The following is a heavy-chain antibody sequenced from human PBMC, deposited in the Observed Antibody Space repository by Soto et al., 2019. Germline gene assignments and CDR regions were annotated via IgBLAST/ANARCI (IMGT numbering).Heavy chain of an antibody. V-gene: IGHV1-8*01. CDR2: MNPNSGNT. Sequence: ASVKVSCKASGYTFTSYDINWVRQATGQGLEWMGWMNPNSGNTGYAQKFQGRVTMTRNTSISTAYMELSSLRSEDTAVYYCARDSSGYDLNNHYYYYYMDVWGKGTTVTVS. CDR3: ARDSSGYDLNNHYYYYYMDV. CDR1: GYTFTSYD. D-gene: IGHD5-12*01. J-gene: IGHJ6*03.